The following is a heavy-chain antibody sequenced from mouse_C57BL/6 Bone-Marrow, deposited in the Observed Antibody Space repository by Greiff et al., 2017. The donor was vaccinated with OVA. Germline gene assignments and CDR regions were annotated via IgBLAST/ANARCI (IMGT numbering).Heavy chain of an antibody. D-gene: IGHD1-1*01. Sequence: VQLQQSGAELVRPGASVKLSCKASGSTFTDYYINWVKQRPGQGLEWIARIYPGSGNTYYNEKFKGKATLTAEKSSSTAYMQLSSLTSEDSAVYFCARSTVVVPRFAYWGQGTLVTVSA. CDR2: IYPGSGNT. CDR3: ARSTVVVPRFAY. V-gene: IGHV1-76*01. CDR1: GSTFTDYY. J-gene: IGHJ3*01.